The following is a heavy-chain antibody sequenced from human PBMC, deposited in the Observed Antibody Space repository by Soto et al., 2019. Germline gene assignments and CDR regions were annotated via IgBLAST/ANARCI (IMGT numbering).Heavy chain of an antibody. Sequence: SETLSLTCAFYGGSFSGYYWSWIRQPPGKGLEWIGEINHSGSTNYNPSLKSRVTISVDTSKNQFSLKLSSVTAADTAVYYCARGEMVYYYYMDVWGKGTTVTVSS. CDR2: INHSGST. J-gene: IGHJ6*03. V-gene: IGHV4-34*01. D-gene: IGHD2-8*01. CDR3: ARGEMVYYYYMDV. CDR1: GGSFSGYY.